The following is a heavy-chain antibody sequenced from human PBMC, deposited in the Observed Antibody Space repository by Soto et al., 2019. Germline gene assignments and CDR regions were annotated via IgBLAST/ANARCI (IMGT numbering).Heavy chain of an antibody. CDR3: ARGIAVAGTIFDY. D-gene: IGHD6-19*01. V-gene: IGHV1-46*03. Sequence: QVQLVQSGAEVKKPGASVKVSCKASGYTFTNYYMHWVRQAPGQGLEGMGIINPSGGSTSYAQKFQGRVTMTRDASTSTVYMELSSLRSEDTAVYYCARGIAVAGTIFDYWGQGTLVTVSS. CDR2: INPSGGST. CDR1: GYTFTNYY. J-gene: IGHJ4*02.